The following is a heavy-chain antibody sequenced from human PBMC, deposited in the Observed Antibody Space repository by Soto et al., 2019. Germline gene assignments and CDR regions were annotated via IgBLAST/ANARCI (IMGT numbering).Heavy chain of an antibody. J-gene: IGHJ4*02. CDR1: SGSISSFY. V-gene: IGHV4-59*01. D-gene: IGHD5-12*01. Sequence: SETLSLICSVSSGSISSFYWSWIRQFPGKGLEWIGYIHYSGSTNSNPSLKSRVTISVDTSKNQFSLKLTSVTAADTAVYFCARGDGFTDFDYWGQGTLVTVSS. CDR2: IHYSGST. CDR3: ARGDGFTDFDY.